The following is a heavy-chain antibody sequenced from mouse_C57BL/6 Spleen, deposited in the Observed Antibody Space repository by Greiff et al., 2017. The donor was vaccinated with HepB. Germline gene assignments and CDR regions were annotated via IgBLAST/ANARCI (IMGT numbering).Heavy chain of an antibody. J-gene: IGHJ1*03. CDR1: GYAFSSYW. Sequence: QVQLKESGAELVKPGASVKISCKASGYAFSSYWMNWVKQRPGKGLEWIGQIYPGDGDTNYNGKFKGKATLTADKSSSTAYMQLSSLTSEDSAVYFCARKGYIDGYYVRYFDVWGTGTTVTVSS. CDR2: IYPGDGDT. D-gene: IGHD2-3*01. CDR3: ARKGYIDGYYVRYFDV. V-gene: IGHV1-80*01.